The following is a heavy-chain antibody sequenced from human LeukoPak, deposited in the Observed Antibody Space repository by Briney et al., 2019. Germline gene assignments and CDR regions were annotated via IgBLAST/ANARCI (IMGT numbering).Heavy chain of an antibody. CDR1: GGTFSGYA. D-gene: IGHD2-2*01. V-gene: IGHV1-69*04. Sequence: SVKVSCKASGGTFSGYAISWVRQAPGQGLEWMGRIFPILGVANNAQTLQGRVTITADKSTSTAYMELSSLKSEDTAVYYCARVGEYCSSTSCYGKGWFDPWGQGNLVTVSS. J-gene: IGHJ5*02. CDR2: IFPILGVA. CDR3: ARVGEYCSSTSCYGKGWFDP.